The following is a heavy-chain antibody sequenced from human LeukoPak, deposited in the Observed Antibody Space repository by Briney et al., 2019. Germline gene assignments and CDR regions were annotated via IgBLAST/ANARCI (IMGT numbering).Heavy chain of an antibody. CDR2: INPNSGGA. D-gene: IGHD3-22*01. CDR3: ARGSDSSGYPY. Sequence: ASVTVSCKASGYTFTANYMHWVRQAPGQGLEWMGWINPNSGGANYAQTFQGRVTMTRDTSITTAYMELSRLRSDDTAVYYCARGSDSSGYPYWGQGTLVTVSS. J-gene: IGHJ4*02. V-gene: IGHV1-2*02. CDR1: GYTFTANY.